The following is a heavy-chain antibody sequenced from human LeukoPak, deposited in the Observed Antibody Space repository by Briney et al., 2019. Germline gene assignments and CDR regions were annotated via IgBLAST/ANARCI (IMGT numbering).Heavy chain of an antibody. J-gene: IGHJ4*02. CDR1: GFTLSTHW. Sequence: GSLRLSCEASGFTLSTHWMNCIRQLPGKGLDWVANINSDGSGKRYVDSMKGRFTLARDNAHNSLSLQMNSLRAEETAVYYRASCGAGGNSWGQGTLVIVSS. D-gene: IGHD3-10*01. V-gene: IGHV3-7*01. CDR3: ASCGAGGNS. CDR2: INSDGSGK.